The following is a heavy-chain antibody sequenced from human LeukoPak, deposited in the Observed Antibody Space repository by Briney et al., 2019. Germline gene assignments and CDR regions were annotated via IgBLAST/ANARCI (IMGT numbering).Heavy chain of an antibody. CDR1: GFTFSNNE. D-gene: IGHD3-22*01. V-gene: IGHV3-48*03. Sequence: PGGSLRLSCSASGFTFSNNEMDWVRHAPGKGLEWDSYIASSGSTIYYADSVEGRFTISRDNTKSSLYLQMLSLSADDTAVYYCATSRGYFFRWFQHWGQGTLVTVSS. CDR3: ATSRGYFFRWFQH. J-gene: IGHJ1*01. CDR2: IASSGSTI.